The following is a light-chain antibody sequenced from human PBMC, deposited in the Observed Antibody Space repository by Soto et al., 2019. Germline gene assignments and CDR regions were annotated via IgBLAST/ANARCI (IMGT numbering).Light chain of an antibody. J-gene: IGKJ1*01. CDR2: AAS. V-gene: IGKV1-39*01. Sequence: DIQMTQSPSSLSASVGDRVTITCRASQNIRVYLNWYQQKPGKAPKPLIYAASTLLSGVPSRFSGSGSGTDFTLTISSLQPEDFATYYCQQYNSYSRTFGQGTKVEIK. CDR3: QQYNSYSRT. CDR1: QNIRVY.